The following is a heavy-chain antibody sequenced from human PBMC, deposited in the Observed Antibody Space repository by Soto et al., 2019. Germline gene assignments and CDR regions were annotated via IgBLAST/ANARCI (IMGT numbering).Heavy chain of an antibody. CDR3: ARVYDYIWGSYRYDAFDI. CDR2: IYYSGST. CDR1: GGSISSYY. V-gene: IGHV4-59*01. Sequence: SETLSLTCTVSGGSISSYYWSWIRQPPGKGLEWIGYIYYSGSTNYNPSLKSRVTISVDTSKNQFSLKLSSVTAADTAVYYCARVYDYIWGSYRYDAFDIWGQGTMVTVS. J-gene: IGHJ3*02. D-gene: IGHD3-16*02.